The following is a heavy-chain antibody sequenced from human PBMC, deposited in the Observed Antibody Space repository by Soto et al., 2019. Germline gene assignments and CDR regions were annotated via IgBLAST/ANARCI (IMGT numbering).Heavy chain of an antibody. CDR3: AREGGIVGATAADY. D-gene: IGHD1-26*01. CDR1: GGSISSGGYY. Sequence: QVQLQESGPGLVKPSQTLSLTCTVSGGSISSGGYYWSWIRQHPGKGLEWIGYIYYSGSTYYNPSLKSRVTISVDTSKHQFSRKLSSVTAADTAVYYCAREGGIVGATAADYWGQGTLVTVSS. V-gene: IGHV4-31*03. J-gene: IGHJ4*02. CDR2: IYYSGST.